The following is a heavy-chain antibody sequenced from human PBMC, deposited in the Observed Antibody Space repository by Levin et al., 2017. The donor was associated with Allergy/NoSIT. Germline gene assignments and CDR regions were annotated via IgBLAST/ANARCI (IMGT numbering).Heavy chain of an antibody. D-gene: IGHD3-10*01. CDR3: ARREYGSGSNWYFDL. Sequence: SSETLSLTCTVSGGSISSYYWSWIRQPPGKGLEWIGYIYYSGSTNYNPSLKSRVTISVDTSKNQFSLKLSSVTAADTAVYYCARREYGSGSNWYFDLWGRGTLVTVSS. CDR1: GGSISSYY. CDR2: IYYSGST. V-gene: IGHV4-59*01. J-gene: IGHJ2*01.